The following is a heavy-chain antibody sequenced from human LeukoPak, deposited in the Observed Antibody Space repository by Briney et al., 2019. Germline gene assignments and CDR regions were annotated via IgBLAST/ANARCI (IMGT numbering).Heavy chain of an antibody. V-gene: IGHV3-33*01. Sequence: PGGSLRLSCAASGFTFSSYGMHWVRQAPGKGVEWVAVIWYDGSNKYYADSVKGRFTISRDNSKNTLYLQMNSLRAEDTAVYYCAREVDTAMVNWGQGTLVTVSS. CDR2: IWYDGSNK. CDR3: AREVDTAMVN. J-gene: IGHJ4*02. CDR1: GFTFSSYG. D-gene: IGHD5-18*01.